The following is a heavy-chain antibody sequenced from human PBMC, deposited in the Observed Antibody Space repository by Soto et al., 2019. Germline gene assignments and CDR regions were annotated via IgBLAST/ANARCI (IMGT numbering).Heavy chain of an antibody. D-gene: IGHD4-17*01. CDR1: GYTFTSYY. CDR2: IEPSGGSR. CDR3: ARTTMTFYYFDF. Sequence: ASVKVSYKASGYTFTSYYMHWVRQAPGQGLEWMGVIEPSGGSRSYTQKFQGRVTMTRDTSTSTVYMELSSLRSEDKAVYYCARTTMTFYYFDFWGQGTLVTVSS. J-gene: IGHJ4*02. V-gene: IGHV1-46*01.